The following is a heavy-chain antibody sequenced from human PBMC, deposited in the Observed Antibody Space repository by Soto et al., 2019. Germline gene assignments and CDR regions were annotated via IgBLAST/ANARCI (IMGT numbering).Heavy chain of an antibody. CDR3: ARDYYDSSGWTGFDY. V-gene: IGHV3-66*01. J-gene: IGHJ4*02. Sequence: GSLRLSCAASGFTVSSNYMSWVRQAPGKGLEWVSVIYSGGSTYYADSVKGRFIISRDNSKNTVYLQMNSLRAEDTAVYYCARDYYDSSGWTGFDYWGQGT. CDR1: GFTVSSNY. D-gene: IGHD3-22*01. CDR2: IYSGGST.